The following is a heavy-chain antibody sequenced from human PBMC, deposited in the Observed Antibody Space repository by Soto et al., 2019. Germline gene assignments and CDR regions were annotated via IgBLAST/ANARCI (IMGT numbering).Heavy chain of an antibody. D-gene: IGHD6-6*01. CDR3: ARVGSSPPIYYYGMDV. CDR1: GFTFSSYS. Sequence: GGSLRLSCAASGFTFSSYSMNWVRQAPGKGLEWVSSISSSSSYIYYADSVKGRFTISRDNAKNSLYLQMNSLRAEDTAVYYCARVGSSPPIYYYGMDVWGQGTTVTVSS. V-gene: IGHV3-21*01. CDR2: ISSSSSYI. J-gene: IGHJ6*02.